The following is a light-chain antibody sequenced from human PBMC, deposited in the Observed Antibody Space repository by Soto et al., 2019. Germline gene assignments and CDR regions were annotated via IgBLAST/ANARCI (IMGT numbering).Light chain of an antibody. CDR3: QHYNTYSGT. V-gene: IGKV1-5*01. CDR2: DVS. J-gene: IGKJ1*01. Sequence: DTQMTQSPSTLSASVGDRVTITCRASQSISNWLAWYQQKPGKAPKLLIYDVSSLEGGVPSRFSGSGSGTEFTLTISSLQPDDFGTYYCQHYNTYSGTFGQGTKVEIK. CDR1: QSISNW.